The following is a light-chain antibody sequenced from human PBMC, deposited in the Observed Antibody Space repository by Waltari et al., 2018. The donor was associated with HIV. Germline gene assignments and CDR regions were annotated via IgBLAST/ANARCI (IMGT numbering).Light chain of an antibody. CDR2: KDT. Sequence: SYELTQPPPVSVSPGQTARITCSGAALPKQYAYWYQQTPGQAPVLVIYKDTERPSGIPERFSGSSSGTTATLTIIGVQAQDEADYHCQSADSNASLWVFGGGTKLTVL. CDR3: QSADSNASLWV. J-gene: IGLJ3*02. V-gene: IGLV3-25*03. CDR1: ALPKQY.